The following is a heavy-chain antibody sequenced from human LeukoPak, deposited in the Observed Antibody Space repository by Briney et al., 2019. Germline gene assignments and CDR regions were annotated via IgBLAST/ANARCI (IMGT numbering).Heavy chain of an antibody. J-gene: IGHJ6*03. CDR1: GYSISSGYY. CDR3: ARHGYYYYYMDV. V-gene: IGHV4-38-2*01. CDR2: IYHSGST. Sequence: PSETLSLTCAVSGYSISSGYYWGWIRQPPGKGLEWIGSIYHSGSTYYNPSLKSRVTISVDTSKNQFSLKLSSVTAADTAVYYCARHGYYYYYMDVSGKGTTVTVSS.